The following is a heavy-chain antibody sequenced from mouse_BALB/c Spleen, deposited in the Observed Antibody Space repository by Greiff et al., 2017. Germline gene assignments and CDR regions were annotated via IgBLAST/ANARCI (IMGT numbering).Heavy chain of an antibody. Sequence: LQQPGSELVRPGASVKLSCKASGYTFTSYGMHWVKQRPGQGLEWIGNIYPGSGSTNYDEKFKSKATLTVDTSSSTAYMQLSSLTSEDSAVYYCARGTRYFDVWGAGTTVTVSS. D-gene: IGHD3-3*01. CDR1: GYTFTSYG. J-gene: IGHJ1*01. CDR3: ARGTRYFDV. V-gene: IGHV1S22*01. CDR2: IYPGSGST.